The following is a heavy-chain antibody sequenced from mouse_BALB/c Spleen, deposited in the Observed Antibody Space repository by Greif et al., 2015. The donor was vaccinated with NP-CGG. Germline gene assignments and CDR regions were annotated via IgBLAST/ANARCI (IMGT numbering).Heavy chain of an antibody. J-gene: IGHJ2*01. V-gene: IGHV5-4*02. CDR3: ARGGTGLDY. CDR2: ISDGGSYT. Sequence: EVHLVESGGGLVKPGGSLKPSCTASGFTFSDYYMYWVRQTPEKRLEWVATISDGGSYTYYPDSVKGRFTISRDNAKNNLYLQMSSLKSEDTAMYYCARGGTGLDYWGQGTTLTGSS. CDR1: GFTFSDYY. D-gene: IGHD3-3*01.